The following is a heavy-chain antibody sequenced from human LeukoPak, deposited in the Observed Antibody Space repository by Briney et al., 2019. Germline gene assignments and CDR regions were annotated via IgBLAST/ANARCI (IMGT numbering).Heavy chain of an antibody. CDR2: IWYDGSNK. CDR1: GFTFSSYG. V-gene: IGHV3-33*01. D-gene: IGHD6-19*01. J-gene: IGHJ4*02. CDR3: ARDLKLTKKQWLVPGY. Sequence: PGGSLRLSCAASGFTFSSYGMHWVRQAPGKGLEWVAVIWYDGSNKYYADSVKGRFTISRDNSKNTLYLQMNSLRPEDTAVYYCARDLKLTKKQWLVPGYWGQGTLVTVSS.